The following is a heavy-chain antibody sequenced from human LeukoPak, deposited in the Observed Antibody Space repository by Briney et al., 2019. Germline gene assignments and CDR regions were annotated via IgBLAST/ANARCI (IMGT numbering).Heavy chain of an antibody. V-gene: IGHV3-43*01. Sequence: PGGSLRLSCAASGFTLDDYTMHWVRQAPGKGLEWVSLISWDGGSTYYADSVKGRFTISRDNSKNSLYLQMNSLRTEDTALYYCAKPDRTSSGWYPWFDYWGQGTLVTVSS. CDR3: AKPDRTSSGWYPWFDY. D-gene: IGHD6-19*01. CDR1: GFTLDDYT. CDR2: ISWDGGST. J-gene: IGHJ4*02.